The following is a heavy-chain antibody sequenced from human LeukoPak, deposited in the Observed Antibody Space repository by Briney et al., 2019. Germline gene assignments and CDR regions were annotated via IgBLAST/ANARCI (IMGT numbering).Heavy chain of an antibody. J-gene: IGHJ4*02. V-gene: IGHV4-30-4*01. Sequence: SETLSLTCTVSGGSISSADYSWSWIRQPPGKGLVWFGYIYYSGSTYYNPSLKSRVTISVDTSKNQFSLRLSSVTAADTAVYYCARAKSQRGYTYGPHTYFDYWGQGTLVTVSS. CDR1: GGSISSADYS. D-gene: IGHD5-18*01. CDR2: IYYSGST. CDR3: ARAKSQRGYTYGPHTYFDY.